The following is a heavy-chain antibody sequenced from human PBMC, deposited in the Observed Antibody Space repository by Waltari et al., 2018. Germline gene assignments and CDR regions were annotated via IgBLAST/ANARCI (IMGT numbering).Heavy chain of an antibody. Sequence: EVQLLESGGGLVQPGGSLRLSCAASGFTFSSYAMSWVRQAPGKGLEWVSAISGSGGSTYYADSVKGRFTISRDNSKNTLYLQMNSLRAEDTAVYYCAKSYDFWSGDSYYYYGMDVWGQGTTVTVSS. D-gene: IGHD3-3*01. CDR3: AKSYDFWSGDSYYYYGMDV. V-gene: IGHV3-23*01. CDR1: GFTFSSYA. CDR2: ISGSGGST. J-gene: IGHJ6*02.